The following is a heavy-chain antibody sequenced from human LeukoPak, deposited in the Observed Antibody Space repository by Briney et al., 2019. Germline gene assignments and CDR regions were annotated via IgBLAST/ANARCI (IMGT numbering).Heavy chain of an antibody. J-gene: IGHJ4*02. Sequence: SETLSLTCTVSGGSSSTYYWTWIRQPPGKGLEWIGYIYYSGSTNYNPSLKSRVTISVDTSKNQFSLKLSSVTAADTAVYYCARMDYGGNFDYWGQGTLVTVSS. CDR1: GGSSSTYY. D-gene: IGHD4-23*01. V-gene: IGHV4-59*08. CDR3: ARMDYGGNFDY. CDR2: IYYSGST.